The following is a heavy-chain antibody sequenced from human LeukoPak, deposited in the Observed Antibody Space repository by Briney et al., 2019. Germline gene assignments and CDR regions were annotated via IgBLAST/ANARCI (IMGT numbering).Heavy chain of an antibody. Sequence: PGGSLTLSCSVSGFTLSDYSMGWVRQAPGKGLEWVANVEDGGIEKEYVDSVKGRFTISRDDAENLLYLQMNSLRAEDTALYFCARWRVAQSEFDFWGQGTQVIVSS. J-gene: IGHJ4*02. D-gene: IGHD3-3*01. CDR1: GFTLSDYS. CDR3: ARWRVAQSEFDF. CDR2: VEDGGIEK. V-gene: IGHV3-7*01.